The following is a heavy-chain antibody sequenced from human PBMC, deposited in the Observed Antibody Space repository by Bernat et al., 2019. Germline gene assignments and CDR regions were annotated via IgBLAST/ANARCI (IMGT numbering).Heavy chain of an antibody. Sequence: QVQLQASGPGLVKPSETLSLTCTVSGGSISSYYWSWIRQPPGKGLEWIGYIYYSGSTNYNPSLKSRVTISVDTSKNQFSLKLSSVTAADTAVYYCAREDSSGWYDGWFDPWGQGTLVTVSS. CDR2: IYYSGST. J-gene: IGHJ5*02. D-gene: IGHD6-19*01. CDR1: GGSISSYY. CDR3: AREDSSGWYDGWFDP. V-gene: IGHV4-59*01.